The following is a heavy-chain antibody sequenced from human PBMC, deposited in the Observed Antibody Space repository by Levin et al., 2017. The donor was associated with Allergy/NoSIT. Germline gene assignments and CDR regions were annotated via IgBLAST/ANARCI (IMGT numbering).Heavy chain of an antibody. J-gene: IGHJ5*02. D-gene: IGHD2-2*01. Sequence: ASVKVSCKASGYTFTGYYMHWVRQAPGQGLEWMGRINPNSGGTNYAQKFQGRVTMTRDTSISTAYMELSRLRSDDTAVYYCARDRNLGYCSSTSCSDLFDPWGQGTLVTVSS. CDR3: ARDRNLGYCSSTSCSDLFDP. CDR2: INPNSGGT. CDR1: GYTFTGYY. V-gene: IGHV1-2*06.